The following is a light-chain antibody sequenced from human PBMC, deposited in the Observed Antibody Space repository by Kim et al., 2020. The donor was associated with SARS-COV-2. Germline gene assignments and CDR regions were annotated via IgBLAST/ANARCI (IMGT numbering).Light chain of an antibody. CDR3: YQYDNLPPAGT. CDR2: DAS. Sequence: DIQMTQSPSSLSASVGDRVTITCQASQDISKYLNWYQQKPGKAPKLLIYDASNLETGVPSRFSGSGSGTDFTFTISSLQPEDIATYYYYQYDNLPPAGTFGGGTKVDIK. J-gene: IGKJ4*01. V-gene: IGKV1-33*01. CDR1: QDISKY.